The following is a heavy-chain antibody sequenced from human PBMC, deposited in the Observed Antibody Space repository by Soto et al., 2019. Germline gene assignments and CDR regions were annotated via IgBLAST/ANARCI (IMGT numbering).Heavy chain of an antibody. CDR1: GFTFSSYA. CDR3: AKARRGGVTTVTTNPFDY. V-gene: IGHV3-23*01. Sequence: EVQLLESGGGLVQPGGSLRLSCAASGFTFSSYAMSWVRQAPGKGLEWLSAISGSGGSTYYADSVKGRFTISRDNSKNTLYLQMNSLRAEDTAVYYCAKARRGGVTTVTTNPFDYWGQGTLVTVSS. J-gene: IGHJ4*02. D-gene: IGHD4-17*01. CDR2: ISGSGGST.